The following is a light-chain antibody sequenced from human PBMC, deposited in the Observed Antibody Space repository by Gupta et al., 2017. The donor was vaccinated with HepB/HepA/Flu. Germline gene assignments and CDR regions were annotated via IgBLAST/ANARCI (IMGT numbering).Light chain of an antibody. V-gene: IGLV2-11*01. J-gene: IGLJ1*01. CDR3: CSYAGSYTSYV. CDR1: SRDVGGYNY. CDR2: DVS. Sequence: QSALTQPRSVSGSPGQSVTISCTGTSRDVGGYNYVSWYQQHPGKAPKLMIYDVSKRPSGVPDRVSGSKSGNTASRTISGLQAEDEAESACCSYAGSYTSYVFGTGTKVTV.